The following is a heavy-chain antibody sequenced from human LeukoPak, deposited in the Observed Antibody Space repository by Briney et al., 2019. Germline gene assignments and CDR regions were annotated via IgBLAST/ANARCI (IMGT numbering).Heavy chain of an antibody. V-gene: IGHV3-21*01. Sequence: KPGGSLRLSCAASGFTFSSYSMNWVRQAPGKGLDWVSSISSSSSYVYYADSVKGRFTISRDNAKNPLYLQMNSLRAEDTAVYYCARDLAGVFVHPRTIWFDPWGQGTLVTVSS. CDR2: ISSSSSYV. CDR1: GFTFSSYS. J-gene: IGHJ5*02. D-gene: IGHD6-6*01. CDR3: ARDLAGVFVHPRTIWFDP.